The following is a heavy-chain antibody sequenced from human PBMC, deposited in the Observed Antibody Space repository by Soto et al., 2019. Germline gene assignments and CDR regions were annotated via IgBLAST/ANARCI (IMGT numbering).Heavy chain of an antibody. CDR3: AKDWGQQLAQYYFDY. Sequence: QVQLVESGGGVVQPGRSLRLSCAASGFTFSSYGMHWVRQAPGKGLGWVAVISYDGSNKYYADSVKGRFTISRDNSKNTLYLQMNSLRAEDTAMYYCAKDWGQQLAQYYFDYWGQGTLVTVSS. J-gene: IGHJ4*02. V-gene: IGHV3-30*18. CDR2: ISYDGSNK. CDR1: GFTFSSYG. D-gene: IGHD6-13*01.